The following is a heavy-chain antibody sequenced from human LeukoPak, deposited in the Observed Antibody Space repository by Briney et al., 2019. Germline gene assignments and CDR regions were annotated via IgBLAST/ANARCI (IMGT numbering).Heavy chain of an antibody. V-gene: IGHV4-34*01. Sequence: PSETLSLTCAVYGGSLSGYFWSWIRQPPGKGLEWIGEINHSGSTSHNPSLKSRVTISVDTSKNQFSLKLSSVTAADTAVYYCARGGSTRQKYSSGWYGNYYGMDVWGQGTTVTVSS. J-gene: IGHJ6*02. CDR2: INHSGST. CDR1: GGSLSGYF. CDR3: ARGGSTRQKYSSGWYGNYYGMDV. D-gene: IGHD6-19*01.